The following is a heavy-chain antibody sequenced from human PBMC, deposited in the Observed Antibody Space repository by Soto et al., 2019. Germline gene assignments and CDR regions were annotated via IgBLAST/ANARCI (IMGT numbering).Heavy chain of an antibody. V-gene: IGHV1-3*01. J-gene: IGHJ5*02. D-gene: IGHD4-17*01. CDR3: ARDRDTTTTVWFDP. CDR1: GYTFIDYG. Sequence: QVQLVQSGAEVKKPGASVKISCKPSGYTFIDYGIHWLRQAPGQSLEWMGWIHAGNGHTRYSEKLQGRVTITRDTSASTAYMELSSLTSEDTAVYYYARDRDTTTTVWFDPWGQGTLVTVSS. CDR2: IHAGNGHT.